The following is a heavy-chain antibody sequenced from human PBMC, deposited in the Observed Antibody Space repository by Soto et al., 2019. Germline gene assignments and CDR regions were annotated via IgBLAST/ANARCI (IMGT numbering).Heavy chain of an antibody. D-gene: IGHD3-16*01. CDR3: TTEGALPGPDFDY. CDR1: GFTFSDHY. CDR2: TKDKAISHTA. Sequence: EVQLVESGGGLVQPGGSLRLSCVASGFTFSDHYIDWVRQAPGKGLEWVGRTKDKAISHTAEYAASVKGRFTISRDDSKNTLYLQMNSLKTEDTAVYYCTTEGALPGPDFDYWGQGTLVTVSS. V-gene: IGHV3-72*01. J-gene: IGHJ4*02.